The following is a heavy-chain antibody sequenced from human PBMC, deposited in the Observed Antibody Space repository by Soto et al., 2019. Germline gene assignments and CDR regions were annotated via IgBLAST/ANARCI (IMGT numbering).Heavy chain of an antibody. CDR2: IHGGGST. V-gene: IGHV4-31*02. Sequence: LSLTCSVSDGSLSRGGYYWSLIRQPPGKGLEWIGFIHGGGSTLYSPSLKSRLTISIETSERQFSLKLSSVTAADTAVYYCVRGKDKDDSSFWFYWGQGTPVTVSS. CDR3: VRGKDKDDSSFWFY. CDR1: DGSLSRGGYY. D-gene: IGHD6-13*01. J-gene: IGHJ4*01.